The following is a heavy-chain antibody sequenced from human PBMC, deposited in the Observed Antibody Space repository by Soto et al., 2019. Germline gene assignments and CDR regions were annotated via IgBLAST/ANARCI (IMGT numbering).Heavy chain of an antibody. CDR1: GYSFTSYW. CDR3: ARLQAAAGDNDLTFDY. J-gene: IGHJ4*02. CDR2: IYPGDPDT. Sequence: GESLKISCKGSGYSFTSYWIGWVRQMPGKGLEWMGIIYPGDPDTRYSPSFQGQVTISADKSISTAYLQWSSLKASDTAMYYCARLQAAAGDNDLTFDYWGQGTLVTVSS. V-gene: IGHV5-51*01. D-gene: IGHD6-13*01.